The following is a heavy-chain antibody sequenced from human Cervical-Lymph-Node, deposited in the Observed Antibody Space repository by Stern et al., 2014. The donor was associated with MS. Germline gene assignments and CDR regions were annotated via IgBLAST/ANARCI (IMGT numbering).Heavy chain of an antibody. V-gene: IGHV4-59*08. Sequence: VQLVESGPGLVKPSETLSLTCTVSGGSISDYYWNWIRQPPGKGLEWIGHVYYSGTTNYNPSLQSRVTISVDTSKNQFSLKLTPVTAADTAIYYCARIKGEVMIRSLGYFDLWGRGTLVSVSS. D-gene: IGHD3-16*01. CDR2: VYYSGTT. CDR3: ARIKGEVMIRSLGYFDL. J-gene: IGHJ2*01. CDR1: GGSISDYY.